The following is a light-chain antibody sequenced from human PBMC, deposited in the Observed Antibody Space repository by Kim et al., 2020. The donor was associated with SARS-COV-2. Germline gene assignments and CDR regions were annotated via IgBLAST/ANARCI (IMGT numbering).Light chain of an antibody. CDR3: AAWDDSLNGWV. CDR1: SSNIGSNT. Sequence: QRITSSCSGGSSNIGSNTVNWSQQLPGTAPKLLISSNSQRQSGVPDRFSGSKSGTSASLAISGLKSEDEADYYCAAWDDSLNGWVFGGGTQLTVL. CDR2: SNS. J-gene: IGLJ3*02. V-gene: IGLV1-44*01.